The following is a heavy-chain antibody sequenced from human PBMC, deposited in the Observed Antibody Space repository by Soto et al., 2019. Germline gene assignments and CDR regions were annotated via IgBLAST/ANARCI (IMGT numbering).Heavy chain of an antibody. CDR1: GGTFSSYA. J-gene: IGHJ2*01. D-gene: IGHD3-10*02. CDR2: IIPIFGTA. V-gene: IGHV1-69*12. CDR3: ARGSVRLRMFGGGFAL. Sequence: QVQLVQSGAEVKKPGSSVKVSCKASGGTFSSYAISWVRQAPGQGLEWMGGIIPIFGTANYAQKFQGRVTITADESTSTAYMELSSLRSEDTAVYYCARGSVRLRMFGGGFALWGRGTLVTVSS.